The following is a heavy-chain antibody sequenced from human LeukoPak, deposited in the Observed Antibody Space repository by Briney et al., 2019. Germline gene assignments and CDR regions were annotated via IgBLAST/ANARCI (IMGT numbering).Heavy chain of an antibody. J-gene: IGHJ4*02. CDR2: IRSSSIYI. Sequence: GGSLRVSRADSGFTFSSYSMNWVPQAPRKGLGWVSAIRSSSIYIYYADSVKGRFNIFRDNVKNSLYLQMNSLRAEDTAVYYCARDLDSRFDYWGQGTLVSVS. CDR1: GFTFSSYS. CDR3: ARDLDSRFDY. V-gene: IGHV3-21*01. D-gene: IGHD6-13*01.